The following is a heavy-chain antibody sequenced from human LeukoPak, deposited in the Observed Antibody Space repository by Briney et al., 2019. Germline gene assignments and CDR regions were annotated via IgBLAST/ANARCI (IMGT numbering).Heavy chain of an antibody. Sequence: SETLSLTCVVSGYSISSGYYWGWIRPPPGKGLKWIGSIYPGGNTYYNPSLKSRVTISVDTSRNQYPLKLSSVTAADTDVYYCVCGSGYSGVCGQGTLVTVSS. D-gene: IGHD5-18*01. V-gene: IGHV4-38-2*01. CDR1: GYSISSGYY. J-gene: IGHJ4*02. CDR2: IYPGGNT. CDR3: VCGSGYSGV.